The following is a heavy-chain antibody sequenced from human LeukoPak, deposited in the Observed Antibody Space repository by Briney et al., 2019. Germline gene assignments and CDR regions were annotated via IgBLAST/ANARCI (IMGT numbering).Heavy chain of an antibody. Sequence: SVKVSCKASGGTFSSYAISWVRQARGQGLEWMGAIIPIFGTANYAQKFQGRVTITADESTSTAYMELSSLRSEDTAVYYCARVRHYYYYMDVWGKGTTVTVSS. CDR1: GGTFSSYA. V-gene: IGHV1-69*13. J-gene: IGHJ6*03. CDR2: IIPIFGTA. CDR3: ARVRHYYYYMDV.